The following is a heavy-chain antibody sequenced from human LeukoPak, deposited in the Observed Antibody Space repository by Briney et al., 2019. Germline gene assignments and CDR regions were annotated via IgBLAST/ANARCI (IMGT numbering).Heavy chain of an antibody. D-gene: IGHD3-22*01. CDR2: ISSSSSYI. Sequence: GGSLRLSCAASGFTFSSYSVNWVRQAPGKGLEWVSSISSSSSYIYYADSVKGRFTISRDNAKNSLYLQMNSLRAEDTAVYYCARDRTYYSDFSAYYFSPPLQHYWGQGTLVTVSS. CDR3: ARDRTYYSDFSAYYFSPPLQHY. CDR1: GFTFSSYS. V-gene: IGHV3-21*04. J-gene: IGHJ4*02.